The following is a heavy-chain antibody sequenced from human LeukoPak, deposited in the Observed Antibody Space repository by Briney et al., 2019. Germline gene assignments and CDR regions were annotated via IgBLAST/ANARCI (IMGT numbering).Heavy chain of an antibody. Sequence: GGSLRLSCTASGFAFGGYAMSWVRQAPGKGLEWVSSISGGGEDTYYAGSVKGRFTISRDNSKSTLYLQMNSLRAEDTAVYYCARTIAQYSNSWLYFYYGLDVWGQGTTVTVS. D-gene: IGHD6-13*01. CDR3: ARTIAQYSNSWLYFYYGLDV. CDR2: ISGGGEDT. V-gene: IGHV3-23*01. CDR1: GFAFGGYA. J-gene: IGHJ6*02.